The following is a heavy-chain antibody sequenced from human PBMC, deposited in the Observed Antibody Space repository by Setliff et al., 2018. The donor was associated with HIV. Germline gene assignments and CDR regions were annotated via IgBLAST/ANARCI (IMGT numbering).Heavy chain of an antibody. J-gene: IGHJ5*02. CDR3: ATCRHRPSNWFDP. Sequence: SETLSLTCTVSGGSISSPGYYWGWIRQPPGKGLEWIGSVYNSGITFKNPSLKSRVTISVDRSGNQFSLRLTSVTAADTAVYYCATCRHRPSNWFDPWGQGTVVTGSS. CDR1: GGSISSPGYY. CDR2: VYNSGIT. V-gene: IGHV4-39*07.